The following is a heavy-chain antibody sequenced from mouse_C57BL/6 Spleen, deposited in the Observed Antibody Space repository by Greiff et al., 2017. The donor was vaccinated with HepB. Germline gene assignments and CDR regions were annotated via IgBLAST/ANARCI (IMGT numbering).Heavy chain of an antibody. CDR2: ISYDGSN. J-gene: IGHJ2*01. V-gene: IGHV3-6*01. CDR1: GYSITSGYY. D-gene: IGHD1-1*01. Sequence: EVKVEESGPGLVKPSQSLSLTCSVTGYSITSGYYWNWIRQFPGNKLEWMGYISYDGSNNYNPSLKNRISITRDTSKNQFFLKLNSVTTEDTATYYCARDRDPYYYGSSSYFDYWGQGTTLTVSS. CDR3: ARDRDPYYYGSSSYFDY.